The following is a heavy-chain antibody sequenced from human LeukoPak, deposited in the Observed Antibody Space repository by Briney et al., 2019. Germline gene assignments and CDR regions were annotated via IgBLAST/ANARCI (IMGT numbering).Heavy chain of an antibody. Sequence: PGGSLRLSCAASGFTFSSYSMNWVRQAPGKGLEWVSYISSSSSTIYYADSVKGRFTISRDNAKNSLYLQMNSLRAEDTAVYYCARGGLHGDYSWWFDYWGQGTLVTVSS. D-gene: IGHD4-17*01. J-gene: IGHJ4*02. CDR1: GFTFSSYS. V-gene: IGHV3-48*01. CDR2: ISSSSSTI. CDR3: ARGGLHGDYSWWFDY.